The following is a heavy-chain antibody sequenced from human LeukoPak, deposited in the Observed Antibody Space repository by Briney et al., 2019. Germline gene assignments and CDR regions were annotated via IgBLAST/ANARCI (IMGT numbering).Heavy chain of an antibody. V-gene: IGHV1-2*02. J-gene: IGHJ4*02. Sequence: ASVKVSCKASGYTFTGYYMHWVRQAPGQGREWMGWINPNSGGTNYAQKFQGRVTMTRDTSISTDYMELSRLSSDDTAVYYCARAAGGEYYYDSSGYYYEDYWGQGTLVTVSS. CDR2: INPNSGGT. D-gene: IGHD3-22*01. CDR1: GYTFTGYY. CDR3: ARAAGGEYYYDSSGYYYEDY.